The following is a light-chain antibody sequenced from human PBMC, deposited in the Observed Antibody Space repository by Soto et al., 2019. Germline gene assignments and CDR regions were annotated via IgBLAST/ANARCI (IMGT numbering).Light chain of an antibody. Sequence: DIQMTQPPSTLSASVGDRVTITCRASQYIGRSLAWYQQKPGKAPKVLIYEASSLDSGVPSRFSGRGFGTEFPLIIGTVQPDDFAICYCQQYEYYWTFGQGTKVDI. J-gene: IGKJ1*01. V-gene: IGKV1-5*03. CDR3: QQYEYYWT. CDR1: QYIGRS. CDR2: EAS.